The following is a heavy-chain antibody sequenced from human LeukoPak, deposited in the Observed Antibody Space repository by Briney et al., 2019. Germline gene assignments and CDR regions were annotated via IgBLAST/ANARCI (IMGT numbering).Heavy chain of an antibody. CDR1: GFTFSDYD. V-gene: IGHV3-13*01. CDR3: ARVAKERVGGVYYFDY. J-gene: IGHJ4*02. Sequence: QSGGSLRLSCAASGFTFSDYDMHWVREAIGIGLERVSSIGTAGDTYYTGSVKGRFTISRENAKNSLYLQMNSLRAGDTAVYYCARVAKERVGGVYYFDYWGQGTLVTVSS. D-gene: IGHD1-1*01. CDR2: IGTAGDT.